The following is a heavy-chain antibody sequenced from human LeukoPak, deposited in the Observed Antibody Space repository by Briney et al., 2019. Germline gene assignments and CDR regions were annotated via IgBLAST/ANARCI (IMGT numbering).Heavy chain of an antibody. J-gene: IGHJ5*02. CDR1: GGSISSYY. D-gene: IGHD6-13*01. V-gene: IGHV4-59*01. CDR2: NYYSGST. Sequence: SETLSLTCTVSGGSISSYYWSWIRQPPGKGLEWIGYNYYSGSTNYNPSLKSRVTISVDTSKNQFSLKLSSVTAADTAVYYCAREVVFSSDVVIDWFDPWGQGTLVTVSS. CDR3: AREVVFSSDVVIDWFDP.